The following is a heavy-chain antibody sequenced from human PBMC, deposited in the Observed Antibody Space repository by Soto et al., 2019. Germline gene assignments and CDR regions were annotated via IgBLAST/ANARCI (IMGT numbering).Heavy chain of an antibody. J-gene: IGHJ6*02. D-gene: IGHD3-9*01. CDR1: VGTFSSYA. CDR2: IIPIFGTA. V-gene: IGHV1-69*12. CDR3: ASNNNVLTGSYYYGMDV. Sequence: QVQLVQSGAEVKKPGSSVKVSCKASVGTFSSYAISWVRQAPGQGLEWMGGIIPIFGTANYAQKFQGRVTIIADESTSTAYMELSSLRSEDTAVFYCASNNNVLTGSYYYGMDVWGQGTTVTDSS.